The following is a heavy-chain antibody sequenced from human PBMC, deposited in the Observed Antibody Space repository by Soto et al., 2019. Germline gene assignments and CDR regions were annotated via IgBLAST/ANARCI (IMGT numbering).Heavy chain of an antibody. CDR1: GFTFSSYA. CDR3: ARDLSHSSSWYGYYYYGMDV. Sequence: GGSLRLSCAASGFTFSSYAMSWVRQAPGKGLEWVSAISSSGSCIYYADSVKGRFTISRDNSKNTLYLQMNSLRAEDTAVYYCARDLSHSSSWYGYYYYGMDVWGQGTTVTVSS. D-gene: IGHD6-13*01. CDR2: ISSSGSCI. V-gene: IGHV3-23*01. J-gene: IGHJ6*02.